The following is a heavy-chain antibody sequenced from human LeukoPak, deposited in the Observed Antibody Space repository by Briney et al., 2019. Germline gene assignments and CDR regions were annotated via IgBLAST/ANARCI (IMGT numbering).Heavy chain of an antibody. D-gene: IGHD1-7*01. J-gene: IGHJ4*02. CDR1: GFTFRDYA. V-gene: IGHV3-11*01. CDR3: AGYHWNSGVVY. Sequence: GGSLRLSCAASGFTFRDYAMSWFRQAPGQGLGGVSYISRSGDTIDYADSVKGRFSISRDNAKNSLYLQMNSLRAEDTAVYYCAGYHWNSGVVYWGQGTLVTVSS. CDR2: ISRSGDTI.